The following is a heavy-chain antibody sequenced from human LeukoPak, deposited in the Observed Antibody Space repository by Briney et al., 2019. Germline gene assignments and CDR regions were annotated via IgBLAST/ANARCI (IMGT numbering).Heavy chain of an antibody. D-gene: IGHD3-22*01. CDR2: ISGYNGNT. V-gene: IGHV1-18*01. CDR3: ARDPPYYYDSSGYYSYFDY. CDR1: GYTFTGNG. J-gene: IGHJ4*02. Sequence: ALVKVSCKASGYTFTGNGITWVRQAPGQGLEWMGWISGYNGNTVYAQMFQGRVTMTTDTSTSTAYMELRSPRSDDTAVYYCARDPPYYYDSSGYYSYFDYWGQGTLVTVSS.